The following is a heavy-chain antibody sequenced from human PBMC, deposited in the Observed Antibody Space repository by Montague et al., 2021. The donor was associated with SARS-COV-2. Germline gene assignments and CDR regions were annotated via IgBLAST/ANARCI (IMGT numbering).Heavy chain of an antibody. J-gene: IGHJ4*02. V-gene: IGHV3-13*04. CDR3: ARGGEWSSSSLPDY. D-gene: IGHD6-6*01. Sequence: SLRLSCAASGFTFGGYGMNWVRQAPGKGLEWVSAIGIGGDTYYLGSVKGRSIISRENAKNSLYLQMNSLRVGDTAVYYCARGGEWSSSSLPDYWGQGTLVTVSS. CDR1: GFTFGGYG. CDR2: IGIGGDT.